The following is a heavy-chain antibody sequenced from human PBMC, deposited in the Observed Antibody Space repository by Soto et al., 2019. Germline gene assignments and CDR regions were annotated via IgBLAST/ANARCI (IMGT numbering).Heavy chain of an antibody. CDR3: AADSSGYPHYYYYYGMDV. CDR2: IVVGSGNT. D-gene: IGHD3-22*01. CDR1: GFTFTSSA. V-gene: IGHV1-58*01. J-gene: IGHJ6*02. Sequence: ASVKVSCKASGFTFTSSAVQWVRQARGQRLEWIGWIVVGSGNTNYAQKFQERVTITRDMSTSTAYMELSSLRSEDTAVYYCAADSSGYPHYYYYYGMDVWGQGTTVTVSS.